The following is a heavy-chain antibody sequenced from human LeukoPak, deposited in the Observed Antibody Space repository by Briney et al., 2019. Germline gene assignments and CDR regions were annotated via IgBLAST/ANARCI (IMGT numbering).Heavy chain of an antibody. CDR3: AKVQKGQGFFDY. Sequence: GGSLRLSCAASGFTFSTSAMGWVRQAPGKGLEWVSGISGSGGNTYYADSVKGRLTISRDISKNTLYLQVNSLRVDDTAVYYCAKVQKGQGFFDYWGQGTLVTVSS. CDR1: GFTFSTSA. CDR2: ISGSGGNT. J-gene: IGHJ4*02. V-gene: IGHV3-23*01.